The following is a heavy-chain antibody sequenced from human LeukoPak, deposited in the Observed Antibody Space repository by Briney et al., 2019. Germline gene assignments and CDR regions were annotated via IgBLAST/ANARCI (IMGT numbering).Heavy chain of an antibody. Sequence: PSETLSLTCTVSGGSISSYYWSWIRQPAGKGLEWIGRIYTSGSTNYNPSLKSRVTMSVDTSKNQSSLKLSSVTAADTAVYYCARDGAYYDFWSGYSQNWFDPWGQGTLVTVSS. CDR2: IYTSGST. CDR3: ARDGAYYDFWSGYSQNWFDP. V-gene: IGHV4-4*07. CDR1: GGSISSYY. D-gene: IGHD3-3*01. J-gene: IGHJ5*02.